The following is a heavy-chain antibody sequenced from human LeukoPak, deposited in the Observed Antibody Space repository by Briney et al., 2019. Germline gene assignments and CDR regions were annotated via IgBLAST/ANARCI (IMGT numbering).Heavy chain of an antibody. V-gene: IGHV4-59*01. CDR1: GGSISSYY. CDR3: ARTVDYDILTGYYHYYYYMDV. Sequence: PSETLSLTCTVSGGSISSYYWSWIRQPPGKGLEWIGYIYYSGSTNYNPSLKSRVTISVDTSKNQFSLKLSSVTAADTAVYYCARTVDYDILTGYYHYYYYMDVWGKGTTVTISS. D-gene: IGHD3-9*01. CDR2: IYYSGST. J-gene: IGHJ6*03.